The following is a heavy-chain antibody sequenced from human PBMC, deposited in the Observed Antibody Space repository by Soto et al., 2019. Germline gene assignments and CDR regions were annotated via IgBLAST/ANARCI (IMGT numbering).Heavy chain of an antibody. CDR3: ARVYSSRWYYYGMDV. V-gene: IGHV4-4*02. CDR2: IYHSGST. Sequence: PSETLSLTCAVSGGSISSSNWWRWVRQPPGKGLEWIGEIYHSGSTNYNPSLKSRVTISVDKSKNQFSLKLSSVTAADTAVYYCARVYSSRWYYYGMDVWGQGTTVTVSS. J-gene: IGHJ6*02. CDR1: GGSISSSNW. D-gene: IGHD6-13*01.